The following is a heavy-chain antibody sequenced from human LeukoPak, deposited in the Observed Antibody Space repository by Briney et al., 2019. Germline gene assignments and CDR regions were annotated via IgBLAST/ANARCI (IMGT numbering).Heavy chain of an antibody. CDR2: ISSSGNNT. Sequence: PGGSLKLSCAASGFTFSGYEMNWVRQAPGKGLEWVSYISSSGNNTYYADSVKGRFTISRDNAKNSLYLQMNSLRAEDTAVYYCARDSNWVDFDYWGQETLVTVSS. CDR3: ARDSNWVDFDY. CDR1: GFTFSGYE. J-gene: IGHJ4*02. D-gene: IGHD7-27*01. V-gene: IGHV3-48*03.